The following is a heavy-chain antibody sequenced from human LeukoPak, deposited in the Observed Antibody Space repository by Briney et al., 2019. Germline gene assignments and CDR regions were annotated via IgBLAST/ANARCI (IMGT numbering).Heavy chain of an antibody. CDR3: ARAGYSSSSYYYYYMDV. CDR2: ISSSGSTI. J-gene: IGHJ6*03. D-gene: IGHD6-6*01. V-gene: IGHV3-48*03. Sequence: GGSLRLSCAASGFTFSSYEMNWVRQAPGKGLEWASYISSSGSTIYYADSVKGRFTISRDNAKNSLYLQMNSLRAEDTAVYYCARAGYSSSSYYYYYMDVWGKGTTVTVSS. CDR1: GFTFSSYE.